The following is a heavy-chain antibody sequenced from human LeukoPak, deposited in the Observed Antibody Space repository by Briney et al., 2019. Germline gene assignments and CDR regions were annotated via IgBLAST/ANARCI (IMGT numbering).Heavy chain of an antibody. V-gene: IGHV1-18*01. CDR1: GHTFNDYG. Sequence: ASVKVSCKASGHTFNDYGVSWVRQAPGQGLEWMGWISTYNDKTNYAQKFQGRGTLTTDTSTSTVYMELRSLTSDDTAVYYCARDGSYRHFDFWGQGTLVTVSS. J-gene: IGHJ4*02. CDR3: ARDGSYRHFDF. D-gene: IGHD1-14*01. CDR2: ISTYNDKT.